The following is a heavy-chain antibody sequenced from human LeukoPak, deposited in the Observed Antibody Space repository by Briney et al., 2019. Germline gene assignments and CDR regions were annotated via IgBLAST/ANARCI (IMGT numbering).Heavy chain of an antibody. D-gene: IGHD1-26*01. Sequence: APVKVSCKTSGYTFFTYGISWVRQAPGQGLEWMGWINTNNGDTNYAENFQGRVTMTTDTSTSTAYMEMRSLRLDDTAVYYCARDAMGFRLTVDYWGQGTLVTVSS. CDR3: ARDAMGFRLTVDY. J-gene: IGHJ4*02. CDR2: INTNNGDT. CDR1: GYTFFTYG. V-gene: IGHV1-18*01.